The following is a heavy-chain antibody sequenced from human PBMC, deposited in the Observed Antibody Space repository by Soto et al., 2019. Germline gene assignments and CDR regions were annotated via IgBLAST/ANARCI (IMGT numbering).Heavy chain of an antibody. CDR1: GYSFPSDW. CDR2: IYPGDSDT. J-gene: IGHJ3*02. CDR3: AIITIFGVVSPDAFDI. Sequence: PGESLKISCKGSGYSFPSDWIAWVRQMPGKGLERMGIIYPGDSDTRYSPSFQGQVTISADKSISTAYLQWSSLKASDTAMYYCAIITIFGVVSPDAFDIWGQGTMVTVSS. D-gene: IGHD3-3*01. V-gene: IGHV5-51*01.